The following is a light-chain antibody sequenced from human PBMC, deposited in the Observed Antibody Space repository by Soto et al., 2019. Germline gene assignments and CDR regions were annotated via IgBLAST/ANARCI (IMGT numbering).Light chain of an antibody. Sequence: DVVMTQSPLSLPVTLGQPASISCRSSQSLVFSDGNTYLSWFQQRPGQSPRRLVYKVSNRGSGVPDRFSGSGSGTDFTLKISRVEAEDVGLYYCMQGAHWPRTFGQGTRLEIK. J-gene: IGKJ5*01. CDR2: KVS. V-gene: IGKV2-30*01. CDR1: QSLVFSDGNTY. CDR3: MQGAHWPRT.